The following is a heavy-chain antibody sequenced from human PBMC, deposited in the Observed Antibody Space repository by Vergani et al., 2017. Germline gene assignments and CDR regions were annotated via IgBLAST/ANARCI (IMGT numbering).Heavy chain of an antibody. J-gene: IGHJ3*02. V-gene: IGHV1-2*02. Sequence: QVQLVQSGAEVKKPGASVKVSCKASGYTFTGYYMHWVRQAPGQGLEWMGWINPNRGGTNYAQKFQGRVTMTRDTSISTAYMELSRLRSDDTAVYYCARVRTSTIFGVGFDAFDIWGQGTMVTVSS. CDR2: INPNRGGT. CDR1: GYTFTGYY. CDR3: ARVRTSTIFGVGFDAFDI. D-gene: IGHD3-3*01.